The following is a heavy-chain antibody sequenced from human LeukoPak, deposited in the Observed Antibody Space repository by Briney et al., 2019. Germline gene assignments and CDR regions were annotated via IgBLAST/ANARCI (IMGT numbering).Heavy chain of an antibody. CDR1: GGPISSSSYY. CDR3: AIGRSGYYYRFDY. D-gene: IGHD3-22*01. J-gene: IGHJ4*02. CDR2: IYYSGST. Sequence: SETLSLTCTVSGGPISSSSYYWGWIRQPPGKGLEWIGSIYYSGSTYYNPSLKSRVTISVDTSKNQFSLKLSSVTAADTAVYYCAIGRSGYYYRFDYWGQGTLVTVSS. V-gene: IGHV4-39*01.